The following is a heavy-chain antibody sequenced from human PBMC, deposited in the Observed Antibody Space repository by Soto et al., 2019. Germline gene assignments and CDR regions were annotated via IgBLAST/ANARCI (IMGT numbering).Heavy chain of an antibody. V-gene: IGHV3-74*01. CDR2: IDSGGRTT. CDR3: ARWFTYGNFDYFDY. D-gene: IGHD3-10*01. CDR1: GFTFSSDW. J-gene: IGHJ4*02. Sequence: SLRLSCAASGFTFSSDWMHWFRQAPGKGLVWVSRIDSGGRTTTYADSVKGRFTISRDNAKNTLYLQMNGLRAEDTALYYCARWFTYGNFDYFDYWGQGTQVTLSS.